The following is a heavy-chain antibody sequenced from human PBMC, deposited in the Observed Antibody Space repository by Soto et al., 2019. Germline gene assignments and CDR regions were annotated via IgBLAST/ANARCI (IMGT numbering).Heavy chain of an antibody. J-gene: IGHJ4*02. CDR3: ERPNDWGPYYFDY. CDR2: ISYDGSNK. Sequence: GGSLRLSCAASGFTFSRYAMHWVRQAPGKGLEWVAGISYDGSNKYYADSVKGRFTISRDNSKNTLYLQMNSLRAEDTAVYYCERPNDWGPYYFDYWGQGTLVTVSS. CDR1: GFTFSRYA. V-gene: IGHV3-30*04. D-gene: IGHD7-27*01.